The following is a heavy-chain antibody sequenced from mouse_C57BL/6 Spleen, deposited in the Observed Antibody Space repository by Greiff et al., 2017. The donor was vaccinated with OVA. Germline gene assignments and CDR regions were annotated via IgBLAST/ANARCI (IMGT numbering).Heavy chain of an antibody. J-gene: IGHJ4*01. V-gene: IGHV1-64*01. CDR1: GYTFTSYW. CDR3: ASTVVARYAMDY. Sequence: QVHVKQPGAELVKPGASVKLSCKASGYTFTSYWMHWVKQRPGQGLEWIGMIHPNSGSTNYNEKFKSKATLTVDKSSSTAYMQLSSLTSEDSAVYYCASTVVARYAMDYWGQGTSVTVSS. CDR2: IHPNSGST. D-gene: IGHD1-1*01.